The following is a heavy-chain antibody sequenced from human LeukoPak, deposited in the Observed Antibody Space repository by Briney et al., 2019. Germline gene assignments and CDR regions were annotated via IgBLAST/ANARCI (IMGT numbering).Heavy chain of an antibody. D-gene: IGHD5-24*01. CDR3: ARTDGDGYFVGAFDI. Sequence: GGSLRLSCAASGFTFSSYGMHWVRQAPGKGLEWVAFIRYDGSNKYYADSVKGRFTISRDNSKNTLYLQMNSLRAEDTAVYYCARTDGDGYFVGAFDIWGQGTMVTVSS. CDR1: GFTFSSYG. V-gene: IGHV3-33*08. J-gene: IGHJ3*02. CDR2: IRYDGSNK.